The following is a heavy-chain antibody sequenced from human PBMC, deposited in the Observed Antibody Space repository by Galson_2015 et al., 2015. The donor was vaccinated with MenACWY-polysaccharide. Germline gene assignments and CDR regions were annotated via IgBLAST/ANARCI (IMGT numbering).Heavy chain of an antibody. CDR1: GYTFTGYY. Sequence: SVKVSCKASGYTFTGYYMHWVRQAPGQGLEWMGWINPNSGGTNYAQKFQGRVTMTRDTSISTAYMELSRLRSDDTAVYYCARDYDILTGYYHFGYWGQGTLVTVSS. D-gene: IGHD3-9*01. V-gene: IGHV1-2*02. CDR2: INPNSGGT. CDR3: ARDYDILTGYYHFGY. J-gene: IGHJ4*02.